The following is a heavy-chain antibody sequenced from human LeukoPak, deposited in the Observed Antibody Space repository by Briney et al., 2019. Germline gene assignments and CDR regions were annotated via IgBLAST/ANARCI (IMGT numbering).Heavy chain of an antibody. J-gene: IGHJ4*02. CDR2: IKEDGSEK. CDR3: ARARLAVSGNYFEN. CDR1: GFTLSTYW. V-gene: IGHV3-7*04. Sequence: PGGSLRLSCAASGFTLSTYWMSWVRQAPGKGLEWVANIKEDGSEKYYVDSVKGRFTISRDSAKNSLYLQMNSLRVEDTAVYHCARARLAVSGNYFENWGQGTLVTVSS. D-gene: IGHD6-19*01.